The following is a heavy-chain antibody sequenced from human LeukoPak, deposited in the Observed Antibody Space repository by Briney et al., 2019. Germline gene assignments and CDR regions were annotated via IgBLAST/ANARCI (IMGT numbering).Heavy chain of an antibody. Sequence: ASVKVSCKVSGYTFINYAIHWVRQAPGQRLEWTGWINPYNGDTEYSQKLQGRITITKDTSASTAYMDLSTLRSEDTAVYYCARGSSSDWPLEYWGRGILVTVSS. CDR3: ARGSSSDWPLEY. CDR2: INPYNGDT. CDR1: GYTFINYA. D-gene: IGHD6-19*01. V-gene: IGHV1-3*01. J-gene: IGHJ4*02.